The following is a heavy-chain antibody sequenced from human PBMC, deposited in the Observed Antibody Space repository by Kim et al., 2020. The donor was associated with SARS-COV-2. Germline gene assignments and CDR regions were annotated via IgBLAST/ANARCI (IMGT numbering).Heavy chain of an antibody. CDR1: GGTFSSYA. V-gene: IGHV1-69*13. J-gene: IGHJ4*02. Sequence: SVKVSCKASGGTFSSYAISWVRQAPGQGLEWMGGIIPIFGTANYAQKFQGRVTITADESTSTAYMELSSLRSEDTAVYYCARDKEEQWPGLGGDYWGQGTLVTVSS. CDR2: IIPIFGTA. CDR3: ARDKEEQWPGLGGDY. D-gene: IGHD6-19*01.